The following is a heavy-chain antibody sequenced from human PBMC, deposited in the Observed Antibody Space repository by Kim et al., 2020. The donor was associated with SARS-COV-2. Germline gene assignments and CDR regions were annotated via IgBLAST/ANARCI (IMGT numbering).Heavy chain of an antibody. Sequence: SETLSLTCTVSGGSISSSSYYWGWIRQPPGKGLEWIGSIYYSGSTYYNPSLKSRVTISVDTSKNQFSLKLSSVTAADTAVYYCARSPRYFDWRDAFDIWGQGTMVTVSS. V-gene: IGHV4-39*07. CDR1: GGSISSSSYY. J-gene: IGHJ3*02. CDR2: IYYSGST. CDR3: ARSPRYFDWRDAFDI. D-gene: IGHD3-9*01.